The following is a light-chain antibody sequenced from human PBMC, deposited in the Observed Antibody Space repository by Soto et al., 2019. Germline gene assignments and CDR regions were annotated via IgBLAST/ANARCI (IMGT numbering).Light chain of an antibody. CDR3: QQYHSYSKGT. V-gene: IGKV1-5*01. CDR1: QSISSW. Sequence: DIQMTQSLSTLSASVGDRDTITCRASQSISSWLACYQQKPGKAPKLLIYDASSLESGVPSRFSGSGYGTKFSLIISCLLSDDFATYYCQQYHSYSKGTFGQGTKVDIK. J-gene: IGKJ1*01. CDR2: DAS.